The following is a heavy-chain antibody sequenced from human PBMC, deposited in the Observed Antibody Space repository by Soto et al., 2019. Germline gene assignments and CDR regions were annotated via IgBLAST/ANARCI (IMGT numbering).Heavy chain of an antibody. V-gene: IGHV4-59*11. Sequence: QVQLQDSGPGLVKPSETLSLTGTVTGGSISNHYWSWIRQPPGKGLEWIGYIYYNGNTNYNPSLKSRVTMSVDTSKNQISLKLSSVTAADTAVYYCTRANWYSEYWGQGTLVTVSS. CDR3: TRANWYSEY. J-gene: IGHJ4*02. CDR1: GGSISNHY. CDR2: IYYNGNT. D-gene: IGHD7-27*01.